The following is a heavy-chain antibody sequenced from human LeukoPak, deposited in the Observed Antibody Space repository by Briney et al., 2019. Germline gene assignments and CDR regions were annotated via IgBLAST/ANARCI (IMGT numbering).Heavy chain of an antibody. CDR1: GGSFSGYY. J-gene: IGHJ4*02. Sequence: SETLSLTCAAYGGSFSGYYWSWIRQPPGKGLEWIGEINHSGSTNYNPSLKSRVTISVDTSKNQFSLKLSSVTAADTAVYYCARGGIGRDGYNRFDYWGQGTLVTVSS. CDR3: ARGGIGRDGYNRFDY. D-gene: IGHD5-24*01. V-gene: IGHV4-34*01. CDR2: INHSGST.